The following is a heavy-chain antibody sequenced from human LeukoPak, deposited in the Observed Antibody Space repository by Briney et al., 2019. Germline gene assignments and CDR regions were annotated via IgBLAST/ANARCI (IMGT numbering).Heavy chain of an antibody. D-gene: IGHD3-22*01. CDR2: IYYSGSA. Sequence: SETLSLTCTVSGGSISSSPYYWNWIRQPPGKGLEWIGSIYYSGSAYYNPSLKSRVTISVDTSKNQFSLKLSSVTAADTAVYYCARGPGYYLLTIEYFRHWGQGTLVTVSS. V-gene: IGHV4-39*07. CDR3: ARGPGYYLLTIEYFRH. J-gene: IGHJ1*01. CDR1: GGSISSSPYY.